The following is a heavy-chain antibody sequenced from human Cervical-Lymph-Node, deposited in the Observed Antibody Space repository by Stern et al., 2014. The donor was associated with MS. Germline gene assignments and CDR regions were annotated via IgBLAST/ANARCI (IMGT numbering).Heavy chain of an antibody. V-gene: IGHV3-30*18. CDR3: AKDSGADARGSYFDY. CDR1: GFTFSSYG. J-gene: IGHJ4*02. D-gene: IGHD3-16*01. CDR2: ISYDGSNK. Sequence: VQLVESGGGVVQPGRSLRLSCAASGFTFSSYGMHWVRQAPGKGLEWGAVISYDGSNKYYADSVKGRFTISRDNSKNTLYLQMNSLRAEDTAVYYCAKDSGADARGSYFDYWGQGTLVTVSS.